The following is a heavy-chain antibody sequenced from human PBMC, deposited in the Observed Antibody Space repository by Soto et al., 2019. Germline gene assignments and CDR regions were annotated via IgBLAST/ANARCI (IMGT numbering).Heavy chain of an antibody. Sequence: TGGSLTLSCAASGFSIRGYSLHWDRQAPGQGLEWMALISHDGANIKYADSVKGRFTISRADSKNTFDLQMNSLRPEDSAMYSCTRVGKGVSFGQGFDYWGQGTLVTVSS. CDR2: ISHDGANI. D-gene: IGHD3-10*01. CDR3: TRVGKGVSFGQGFDY. CDR1: GFSIRGYS. J-gene: IGHJ4*02. V-gene: IGHV3-30-3*01.